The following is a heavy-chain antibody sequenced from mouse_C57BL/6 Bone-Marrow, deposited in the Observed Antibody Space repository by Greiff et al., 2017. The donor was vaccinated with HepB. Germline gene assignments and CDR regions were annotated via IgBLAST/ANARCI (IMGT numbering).Heavy chain of an antibody. CDR3: ARQRNDGYYGFDV. CDR2: ISSGSSTI. CDR1: GFTFSDYG. D-gene: IGHD2-3*01. V-gene: IGHV5-17*03. Sequence: EVKLVESGGGLVKPGGSLKLSCAASGFTFSDYGMHWVRQAPEKGLEWVAYISSGSSTIYYPDTMERRFIISRDNTKKTLYLQMSSLRSEDTALYYCARQRNDGYYGFDVWGTGTTVTVSS. J-gene: IGHJ1*03.